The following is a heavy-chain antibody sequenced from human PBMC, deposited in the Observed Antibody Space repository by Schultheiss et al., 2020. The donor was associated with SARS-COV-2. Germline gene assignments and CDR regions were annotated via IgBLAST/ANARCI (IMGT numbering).Heavy chain of an antibody. D-gene: IGHD1-26*01. CDR2: IYVSGSN. CDR3: AREGEVGDSGYYCFDY. V-gene: IGHV4-4*07. CDR1: GGSINSYY. J-gene: IGHJ4*02. Sequence: SETLSLTCTVSGGSINSYYWSWIRQPAGKGLEWIGRIYVSGSNNYNPSLKGRVTMSMETSKKQISLRLTSVTAADTAVYFCAREGEVGDSGYYCFDYWGRGSLVTVSS.